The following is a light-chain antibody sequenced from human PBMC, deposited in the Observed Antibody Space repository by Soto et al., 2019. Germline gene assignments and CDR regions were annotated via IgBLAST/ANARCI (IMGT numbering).Light chain of an antibody. CDR2: STD. CDR3: GTWDNSLNAGV. CDR1: SSNIGRNT. J-gene: IGLJ2*01. Sequence: QSVLTQPPSASGTPGQRVTISCSGSSSNIGRNTVNWYQQLPGTAPKLLIYSTDQRPSGVPDRFSGSKSGPSASLAISGLQSEDEADYYCGTWDNSLNAGVFGGGTKVTVL. V-gene: IGLV1-44*01.